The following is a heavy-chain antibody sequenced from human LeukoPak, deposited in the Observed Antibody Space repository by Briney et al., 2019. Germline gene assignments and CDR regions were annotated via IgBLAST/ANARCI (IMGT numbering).Heavy chain of an antibody. CDR3: AGGPYYDSSGYLPNYYGMDV. CDR1: GFTFSSYA. CDR2: ISYDGTNK. Sequence: GGSLRLSCAASGFTFSSYAMHWVRQAPGKGLEWVAIISYDGTNKYYADSVKGRFTISRDYSKNTLYLQMNSLRAEDTAVYYCAGGPYYDSSGYLPNYYGMDVWGQGTTVTVSS. V-gene: IGHV3-30*04. J-gene: IGHJ6*02. D-gene: IGHD3-22*01.